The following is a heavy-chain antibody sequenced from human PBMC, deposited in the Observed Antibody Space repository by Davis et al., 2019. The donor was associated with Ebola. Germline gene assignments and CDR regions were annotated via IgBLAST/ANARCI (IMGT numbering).Heavy chain of an antibody. CDR1: GFTFSNAW. D-gene: IGHD2-15*01. CDR2: INHSGST. CDR3: ARGYCSGGSCYDYYYGMDV. J-gene: IGHJ6*02. V-gene: IGHV4-34*01. Sequence: ESLKISCAASGFTFSNAWMSWVRQPPGKGLEWIGEINHSGSTNYNPSLKSRVTISVDTSKNQFSLKLSSVTAADTAVYYCARGYCSGGSCYDYYYGMDVWGQGTTVTVSS.